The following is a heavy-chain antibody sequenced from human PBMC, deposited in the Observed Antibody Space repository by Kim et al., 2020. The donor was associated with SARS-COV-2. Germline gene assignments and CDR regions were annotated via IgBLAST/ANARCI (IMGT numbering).Heavy chain of an antibody. V-gene: IGHV1-18*04. CDR1: GYTFTSYG. CDR3: AREGAYYDFWSGYYTYGSGSYLLDY. Sequence: ASVKVSCKASGYTFTSYGISWVRQAPGQGLEWMGWISAYNGNTNYAQKFQGRVTMTTDTSTSTAYMELRSLRSDDTAVYYCAREGAYYDFWSGYYTYGSGSYLLDYWGQGTLVTVSS. J-gene: IGHJ4*02. CDR2: ISAYNGNT. D-gene: IGHD3-3*01.